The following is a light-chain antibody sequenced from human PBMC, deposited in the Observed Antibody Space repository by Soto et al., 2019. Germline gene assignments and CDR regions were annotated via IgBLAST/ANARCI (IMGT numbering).Light chain of an antibody. Sequence: EIVLTQSPGTLSLSPGEEATLSCRASQSVDSNYLAWYQQKPGQAPRLLIHSASTRATGIPARFSGSGSGTEFTLTISSLQSEDFAVYDWQQYHNWPWTFGQGTEVEIK. CDR2: SAS. V-gene: IGKV3-15*01. J-gene: IGKJ1*01. CDR3: QQYHNWPWT. CDR1: QSVDSNY.